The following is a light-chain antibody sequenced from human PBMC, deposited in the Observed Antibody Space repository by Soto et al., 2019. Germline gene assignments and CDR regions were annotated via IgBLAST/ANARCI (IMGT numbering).Light chain of an antibody. CDR2: GAY. V-gene: IGKV3-20*01. Sequence: IGGTESPGTLSLSQGDRATLSCGASQSVTNNFLAWYQQKPGQAPRLLIYGAYSRATGVPDRFSGGGSGTDFTVTTSRLEPGDFAVDYCQQYGTLLFSFGPRTNVVIK. J-gene: IGKJ3*01. CDR3: QQYGTLLFS. CDR1: QSVTNNF.